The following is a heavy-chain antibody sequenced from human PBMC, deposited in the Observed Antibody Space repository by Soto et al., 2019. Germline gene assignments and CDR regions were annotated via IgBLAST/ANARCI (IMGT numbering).Heavy chain of an antibody. V-gene: IGHV4-4*02. CDR1: GDSISSTNW. Sequence: SETLSLTCAVSGDSISSTNWWNWVRQSPGKGLEWIGEVHHDGRTNYNLSLGSRVTVSVDKSNNQFSLRLSSVTAADSAIYNCARVRQGRIVNSCYLTPCGQGPLVTVYS. CDR3: ARVRQGRIVNSCYLTP. D-gene: IGHD3-22*01. CDR2: VHHDGRT. J-gene: IGHJ5*02.